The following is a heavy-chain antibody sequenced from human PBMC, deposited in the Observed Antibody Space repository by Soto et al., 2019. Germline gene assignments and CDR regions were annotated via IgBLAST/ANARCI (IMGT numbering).Heavy chain of an antibody. D-gene: IGHD1-1*01. CDR3: ARPFPDNTYYYYGMDV. Sequence: PGGSLRLSCAASGFTFSSYAMSWVRQAPGKGLEWVSTISRSGDTTYYADSVKGRFTVSRDNSKNALYLQLNSLGAEDTAVYYRARPFPDNTYYYYGMDVWGQGTTVTVSS. CDR1: GFTFSSYA. J-gene: IGHJ6*02. V-gene: IGHV3-23*01. CDR2: ISRSGDTT.